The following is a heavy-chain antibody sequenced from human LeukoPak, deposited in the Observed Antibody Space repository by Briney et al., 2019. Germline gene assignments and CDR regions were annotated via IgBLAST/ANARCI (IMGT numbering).Heavy chain of an antibody. J-gene: IGHJ4*02. D-gene: IGHD2-8*01. Sequence: GGSLRLSCAASGFTFSSYAMSWVRQVPGKGLEWVSIISGSGGSTYYADSVKGRFTISRDNSKNTLYLQMNSLRAEDTAVYYCAKDRSCTNNICHGDFDYWGQGTLVTVSS. CDR3: AKDRSCTNNICHGDFDY. CDR2: ISGSGGST. V-gene: IGHV3-23*01. CDR1: GFTFSSYA.